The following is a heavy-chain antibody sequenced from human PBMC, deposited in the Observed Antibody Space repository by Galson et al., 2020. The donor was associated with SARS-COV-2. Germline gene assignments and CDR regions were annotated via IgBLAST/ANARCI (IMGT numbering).Heavy chain of an antibody. D-gene: IGHD2-15*01. CDR3: AKPYCSGGRCYNYIDN. CDR2: ISAGGGPT. V-gene: IGHV3-23*01. J-gene: IGHJ4*02. Sequence: GESLKISCEGSGFTLSSYDISWVRQAPGKGLEWVSVISAGGGPTYYADSVKGRFTISRDSSKNTLYMQMNSLRAEDTAVYYCAKPYCSGGRCYNYIDNWGQGTLVTVSS. CDR1: GFTLSSYD.